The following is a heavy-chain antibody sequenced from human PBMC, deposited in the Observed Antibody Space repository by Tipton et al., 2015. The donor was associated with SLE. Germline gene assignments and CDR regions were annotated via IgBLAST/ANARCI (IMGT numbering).Heavy chain of an antibody. D-gene: IGHD2-8*01. Sequence: QLVQSGPEVKKPGASVKVSCKASGYTFTGYYMHWVRQAPGQGLEWMGRINPNSGGTNYAQKFQGRVTMTRDTSISTAYMELSRLRSDDTAVYYCARAGYLVYTPGTPWGHGTLVTVSS. J-gene: IGHJ5*02. CDR1: GYTFTGYY. CDR3: ARAGYLVYTPGTP. V-gene: IGHV1-2*06. CDR2: INPNSGGT.